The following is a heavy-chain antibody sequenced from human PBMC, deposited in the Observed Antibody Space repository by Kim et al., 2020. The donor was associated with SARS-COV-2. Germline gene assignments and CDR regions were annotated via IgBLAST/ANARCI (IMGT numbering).Heavy chain of an antibody. D-gene: IGHD3-3*01. Sequence: ASVKVSCKASGYTFTSYGISWVRQAPGQGLEWMGWISAYNGNTNYAQKLQGRVTMTTDKSTSTAYMELRSLRSDDTAVYYCAREVTWSYGVWCGFLSSDYNCYGVDVWGQGTTVTVSS. V-gene: IGHV1-18*01. J-gene: IGHJ6*02. CDR1: GYTFTSYG. CDR2: ISAYNGNT. CDR3: AREVTWSYGVWCGFLSSDYNCYGVDV.